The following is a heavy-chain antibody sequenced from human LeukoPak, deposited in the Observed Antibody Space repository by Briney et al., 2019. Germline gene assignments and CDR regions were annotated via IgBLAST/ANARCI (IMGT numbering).Heavy chain of an antibody. V-gene: IGHV1-8*01. CDR3: ARRIRDSSVWYSGHWFDS. CDR2: MNPNSGNT. J-gene: IGHJ5*01. Sequence: ASVQVSCKASGYTFTSYDINWVRQATGQGLEWMGWMNPNSGNTGYAQKFQGRVTMTRNTSISTAYMELSSLRSEDTAVYYCARRIRDSSVWYSGHWFDSWGQGTLVTVSS. CDR1: GYTFTSYD. D-gene: IGHD6-19*01.